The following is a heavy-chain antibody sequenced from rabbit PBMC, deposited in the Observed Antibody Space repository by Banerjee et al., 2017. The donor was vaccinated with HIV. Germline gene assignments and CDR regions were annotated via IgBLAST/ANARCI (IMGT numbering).Heavy chain of an antibody. J-gene: IGHJ4*01. V-gene: IGHV1S45*01. CDR2: INTGSSGST. Sequence: QEQLVESGGGLVQPGGSLTLTCTASGFSFSSSYYMCWVRQAPGKGLEWIACINTGSSGSTYYATWAKGRFTISRTSSTTVTLQMTSLTAADTATYFCARDLTGIIGWNFNLWGQGTLVTDS. CDR1: GFSFSSSYY. CDR3: ARDLTGIIGWNFNL. D-gene: IGHD1-1*01.